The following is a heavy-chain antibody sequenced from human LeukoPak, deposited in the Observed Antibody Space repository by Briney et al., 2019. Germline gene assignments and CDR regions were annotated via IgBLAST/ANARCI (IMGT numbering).Heavy chain of an antibody. V-gene: IGHV3-23*01. CDR3: ARVTGRIEIWPQPFGDGMDV. Sequence: GGSLRLSCTASGFTLNNYVMSWVRQAPGKGLEIVSAISGSSDRTYYADSVKGRFSVSRDNSKNTLYLQISSLRDEDTAAYHCARVTGRIEIWPQPFGDGMDVWGQGTTVTVSS. D-gene: IGHD3-10*01. CDR1: GFTLNNYV. J-gene: IGHJ6*02. CDR2: ISGSSDRT.